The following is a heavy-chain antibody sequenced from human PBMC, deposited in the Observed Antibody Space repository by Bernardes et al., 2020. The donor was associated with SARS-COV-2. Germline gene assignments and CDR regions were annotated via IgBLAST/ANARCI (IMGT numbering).Heavy chain of an antibody. Sequence: VQVSCKASGYTFTVYYIHWVRQAPGQGLEWMGWINANSGGTNYAQKFQGRVTMTRDTSISTAYMELSRLRSDDTAVYYCTRDSTVSWFGTDYWGQGTLVTVSS. CDR3: TRDSTVSWFGTDY. D-gene: IGHD3-10*01. J-gene: IGHJ4*02. CDR2: INANSGGT. V-gene: IGHV1-2*02. CDR1: GYTFTVYY.